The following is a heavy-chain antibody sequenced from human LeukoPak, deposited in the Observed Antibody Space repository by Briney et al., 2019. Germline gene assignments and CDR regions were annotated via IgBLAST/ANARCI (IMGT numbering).Heavy chain of an antibody. Sequence: SETLSLTCTVSGGSISSSSYYWGWIRQPPGKGLEWIGSIYYSGSTYYNPSLKSRVTISVDTSKNQFSLTLSSVTAADTAVYFCAREPIVGVTHPSWGQGTLVTVSS. D-gene: IGHD1-26*01. CDR2: IYYSGST. CDR3: AREPIVGVTHPS. CDR1: GGSISSSSYY. V-gene: IGHV4-39*07. J-gene: IGHJ4*02.